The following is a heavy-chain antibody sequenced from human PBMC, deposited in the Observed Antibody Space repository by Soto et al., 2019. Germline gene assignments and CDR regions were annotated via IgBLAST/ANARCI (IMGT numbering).Heavy chain of an antibody. CDR1: GYTFSSYA. V-gene: IGHV1-3*01. D-gene: IGHD7-27*01. Sequence: QVHRVQSGAEVRKPGASVKVSCKDSGYTFSSYAMHWVRQAPGQRLEWMGWINAGYGNTKSSQKFQDRVTISRDTSASTAYMELTSLRSEDTAVYYCARDTGEGTFDFWGKGTLVTVSS. J-gene: IGHJ4*02. CDR2: INAGYGNT. CDR3: ARDTGEGTFDF.